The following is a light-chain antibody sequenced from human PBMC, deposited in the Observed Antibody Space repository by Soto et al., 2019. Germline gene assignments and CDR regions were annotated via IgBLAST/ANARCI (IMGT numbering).Light chain of an antibody. CDR1: QSVSNSY. CDR3: QQYGSSPHT. Sequence: EIVLTQSPGTLSLSPGERATLSCRASQSVSNSYLAWYQHKPGQAPRLLIHGASSRATGISDRFSGSGSGTEFTLNISRLEPEDFAVYYCQQYGSSPHTFGQGTKLEIK. J-gene: IGKJ2*01. CDR2: GAS. V-gene: IGKV3-20*01.